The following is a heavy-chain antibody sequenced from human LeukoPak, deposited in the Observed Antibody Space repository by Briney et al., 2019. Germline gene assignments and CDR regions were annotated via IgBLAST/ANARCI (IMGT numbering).Heavy chain of an antibody. CDR2: INPSGGST. CDR1: GYTFTSYY. Sequence: ASVKVSCKASGYTFTSYYIYWVRQAPGQGLEWMGEINPSGGSTSYAQQFQGRVTMTRDTSTSTVYMELSSLRSEDTAVYYCARASYYYDSSGYPGYYFDYWGQGTLVTVSS. J-gene: IGHJ4*02. D-gene: IGHD3-22*01. CDR3: ARASYYYDSSGYPGYYFDY. V-gene: IGHV1-46*01.